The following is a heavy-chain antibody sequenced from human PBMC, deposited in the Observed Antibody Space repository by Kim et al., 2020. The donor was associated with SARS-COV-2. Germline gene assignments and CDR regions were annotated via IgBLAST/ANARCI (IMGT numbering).Heavy chain of an antibody. V-gene: IGHV3-74*01. Sequence: GGSLRLSCAASGFTFSSYWMHWVRQAPGKGLVWVSRINSDGSSTSYADSVKGRFTISRDNAKNTLYLQMNSLRAEDTAVYYCARGYSSSWYLYYFDYWGQGTLVTVSS. CDR2: INSDGSST. J-gene: IGHJ4*02. CDR3: ARGYSSSWYLYYFDY. D-gene: IGHD6-13*01. CDR1: GFTFSSYW.